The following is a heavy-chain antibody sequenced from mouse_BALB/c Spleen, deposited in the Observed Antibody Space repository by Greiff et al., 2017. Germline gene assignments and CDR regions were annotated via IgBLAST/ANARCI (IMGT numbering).Heavy chain of an antibody. J-gene: IGHJ3*01. CDR2: ISSGGSYT. CDR1: GFTFSSYA. Sequence: EVKLEESGGGLVKPGGSLKLSCAASGFTFSSYAMSWVRQSPEKRLEWVAEISSGGSYTYYPDTVTGRFTISRDNAKNTLYLEMSSLRSEDTAMYYCARDYGNFAWFAYWGQGTLVTVSA. CDR3: ARDYGNFAWFAY. V-gene: IGHV5-9-4*01. D-gene: IGHD2-1*01.